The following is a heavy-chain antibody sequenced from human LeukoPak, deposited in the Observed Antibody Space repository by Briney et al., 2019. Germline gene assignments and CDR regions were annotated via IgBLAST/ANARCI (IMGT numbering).Heavy chain of an antibody. V-gene: IGHV3-48*03. CDR1: GFTFSRSW. D-gene: IGHD3-10*02. Sequence: GGSLRLSCTASGFTFSRSWMTWVRQAPGKGLEWVSYISSSGSTIYYADSVKGRFTISRDNAKNSLYLQMNSLRAEDTAVYYCAELGITMIGGVWGKGTTVTISS. CDR3: AELGITMIGGV. J-gene: IGHJ6*04. CDR2: ISSSGSTI.